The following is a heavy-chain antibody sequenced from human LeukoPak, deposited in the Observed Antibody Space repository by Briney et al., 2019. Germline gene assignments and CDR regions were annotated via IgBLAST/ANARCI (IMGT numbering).Heavy chain of an antibody. J-gene: IGHJ6*03. D-gene: IGHD2-21*01. V-gene: IGHV3-66*02. CDR3: ARDEAYCGGHCYSPYYYYYYYMDV. Sequence: PGGSLRLSCAASGFNVSSNFMTWVRQAPGKGLECGSVIYRGGSTCYTDSVTGRFTLSRDNSKNTIYLQMNSLGAEDTAVYYCARDEAYCGGHCYSPYYYYYYYMDVWGKGTTVTVSS. CDR1: GFNVSSNF. CDR2: IYRGGST.